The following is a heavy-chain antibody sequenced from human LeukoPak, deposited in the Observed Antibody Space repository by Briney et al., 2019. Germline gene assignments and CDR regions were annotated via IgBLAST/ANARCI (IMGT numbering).Heavy chain of an antibody. D-gene: IGHD4-17*01. CDR2: ISGSGGST. CDR1: GFTFSSYA. CDR3: AKNRYGSLRRNAFDI. Sequence: PGGSLRLSCAASGFTFSSYAMHWVRQAPGKGLEWVSAISGSGGSTYYAGSVKGRFTISRDNSKNSLYLQMNSLRAEDMALYYCAKNRYGSLRRNAFDIWGQGTMATVSS. V-gene: IGHV3-23*01. J-gene: IGHJ3*02.